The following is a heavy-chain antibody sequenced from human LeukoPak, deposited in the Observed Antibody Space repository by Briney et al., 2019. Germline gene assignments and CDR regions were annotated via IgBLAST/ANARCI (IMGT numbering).Heavy chain of an antibody. V-gene: IGHV4-39*07. CDR3: ARWVVNSGYDNFDY. CDR2: ISYSGST. J-gene: IGHJ4*02. Sequence: KPSETLSLTCTVSGGSISSSNYYWAWIRQPPGKGLEWIGTISYSGSTYYNPSLKSRVTTSVHTSKNQFSLKLSSVTAADTAVYYCARWVVNSGYDNFDYWGQGTLVTVSS. CDR1: GGSISSSNYY. D-gene: IGHD5-12*01.